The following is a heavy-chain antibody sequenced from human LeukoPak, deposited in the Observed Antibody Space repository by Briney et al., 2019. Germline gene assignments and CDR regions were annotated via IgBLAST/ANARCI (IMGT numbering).Heavy chain of an antibody. D-gene: IGHD3-10*01. CDR1: GFTFSSYA. V-gene: IGHV3-30*09. J-gene: IGHJ5*01. CDR2: ISYDGRNK. Sequence: EGSLRLSCAASGFTFSSYAMHWVRQAPGKGLEWVGVISYDGRNKYYADSVKGRFAISRDDSKNTLYLQVNSLRVEDTAIYYCATYYGSGVGDSWGQGTLVTVSS. CDR3: ATYYGSGVGDS.